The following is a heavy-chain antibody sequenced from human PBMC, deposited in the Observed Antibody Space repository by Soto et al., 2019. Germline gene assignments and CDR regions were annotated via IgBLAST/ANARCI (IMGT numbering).Heavy chain of an antibody. V-gene: IGHV3-33*01. D-gene: IGHD3-22*01. J-gene: IGHJ4*02. CDR2: IWYDGSNK. CDR1: GFTFSNYG. Sequence: SLRLSCAASGFTFSNYGMHWVRQAPGKGLEWVAVIWYDGSNKYYADSVKGRFTISRDNSKNTLYLQMNSLRAEDTAVYYCARAKGPYYYDSSGYYPIDYWGQGTLVTVSS. CDR3: ARAKGPYYYDSSGYYPIDY.